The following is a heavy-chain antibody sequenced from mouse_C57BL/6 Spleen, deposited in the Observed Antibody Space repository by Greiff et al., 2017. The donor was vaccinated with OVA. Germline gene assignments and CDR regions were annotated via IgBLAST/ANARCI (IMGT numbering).Heavy chain of an antibody. Sequence: QVQLKQSGPELVKPGASVKISCKASGYAFSSSWMTWVKQRPGKGLEWIGRIYPGDGDTNYNGKFKGKATLTADKSSSTAYMQLSSLTSEDSAVYFCARYGYDGFDYWGQGTTLTVSS. V-gene: IGHV1-82*01. CDR3: ARYGYDGFDY. CDR1: GYAFSSSW. D-gene: IGHD2-2*01. CDR2: IYPGDGDT. J-gene: IGHJ2*01.